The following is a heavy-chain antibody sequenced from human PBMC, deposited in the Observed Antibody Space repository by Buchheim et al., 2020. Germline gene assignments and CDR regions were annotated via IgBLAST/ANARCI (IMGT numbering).Heavy chain of an antibody. CDR2: MNPNSGNT. CDR3: ARPLRREDAFDI. Sequence: QVQLVQSGAEVKKPGASVKVSCKASGYTFTSYYINWVRQATGHGLEWMGWMNPNSGNTGYAQKFQGSVTMTRNTSISTAYMEVSSLGSEETGVYYCARPLRREDAFDIWGQGT. V-gene: IGHV1-8*01. J-gene: IGHJ3*02. CDR1: GYTFTSYY. D-gene: IGHD6-6*01.